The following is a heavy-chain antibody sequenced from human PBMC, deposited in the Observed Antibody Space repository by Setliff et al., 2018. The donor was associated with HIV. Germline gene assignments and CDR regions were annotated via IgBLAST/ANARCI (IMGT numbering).Heavy chain of an antibody. CDR1: GYAFTSYH. CDR2: IFVGDSTT. Sequence: ASVKVSCKTSGYAFTSYHIHWVRQAPGQGLEWMGKIFVGDSTTHYAQKFQGRVTLTSDTSTNTVYMELSSLRSEDTAVYYCAREGPKTYYFDYWGQGTLVTVST. V-gene: IGHV1-46*01. J-gene: IGHJ4*02. CDR3: AREGPKTYYFDY.